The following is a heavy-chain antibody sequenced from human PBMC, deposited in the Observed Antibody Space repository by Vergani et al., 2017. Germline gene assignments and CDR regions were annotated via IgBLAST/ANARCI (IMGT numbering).Heavy chain of an antibody. Sequence: EVHLLESGGGQVEAGGSLRLSCVASGFTFSNSAMSWVRQTSGKGLEWVSAISGHGDRTYYADSVKGRFTISRDNSNNTVYLQMNSLRVEDTAMYFCAKDLSYSTAWPHFDSRGQGTLVTVSS. J-gene: IGHJ4*02. CDR1: GFTFSNSA. D-gene: IGHD4-11*01. CDR2: ISGHGDRT. V-gene: IGHV3-23*01. CDR3: AKDLSYSTAWPHFDS.